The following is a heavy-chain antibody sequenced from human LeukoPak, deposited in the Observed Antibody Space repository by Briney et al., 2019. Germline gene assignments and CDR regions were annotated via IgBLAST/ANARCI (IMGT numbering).Heavy chain of an antibody. J-gene: IGHJ4*02. CDR3: ARDLVDIVVVPAAF. CDR1: GYTFTSYG. D-gene: IGHD2-2*03. CDR2: ISAYNGNT. V-gene: IGHV1-18*01. Sequence: ASVKDSCKASGYTFTSYGISWVRQAPGQGLEWMGWISAYNGNTNYAQKLQGRVTMTTDTSTSTAYMELRSLRSDDTAVYYCARDLVDIVVVPAAFWGQGTLVTVSS.